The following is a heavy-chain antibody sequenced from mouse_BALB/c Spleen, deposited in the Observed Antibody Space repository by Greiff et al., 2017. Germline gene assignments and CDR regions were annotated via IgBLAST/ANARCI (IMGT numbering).Heavy chain of an antibody. J-gene: IGHJ3*01. D-gene: IGHD2-14*01. CDR3: ARPGYRYDGGPWFAY. CDR2: INPDSSTI. CDR1: GFDFSRYW. Sequence: EVKLVESGGGLVQPGGSLKLSCAASGFDFSRYWMSWVRQAPGKGLEWIGEINPDSSTINYTPSLKDKFIISRDNAKNTLYLQMSKVRSEDTALYYCARPGYRYDGGPWFAYWGQGTLVTVSA. V-gene: IGHV4-1*02.